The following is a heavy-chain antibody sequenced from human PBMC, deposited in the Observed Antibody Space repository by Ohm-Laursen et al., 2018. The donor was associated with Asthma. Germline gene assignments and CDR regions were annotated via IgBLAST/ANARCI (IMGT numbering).Heavy chain of an antibody. CDR1: GFTFSSYG. CDR2: ISYDGSNK. Sequence: SLRLSCAASGFTFSSYGMHWVRQAPGKGLEWAAVISYDGSNKYYADSVKGRFTISRDNSKNMLYLQMNSLSAEDTAVYYCTRGATYRMDYWGQGTLVTVSS. J-gene: IGHJ4*02. D-gene: IGHD3-16*02. V-gene: IGHV3-33*05. CDR3: TRGATYRMDY.